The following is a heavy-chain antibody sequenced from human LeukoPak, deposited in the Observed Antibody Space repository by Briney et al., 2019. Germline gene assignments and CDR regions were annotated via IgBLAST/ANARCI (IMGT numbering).Heavy chain of an antibody. Sequence: PRGSLRHSCAASGFTFSSDAMRWVRQAPGKGLEWVSGISGSGGSTYYADSVKGRFTISRDNSKNTLYLQMNSLRAEDTAVYYCAKDKRQYPYYFDYWGQGTLVTVSS. CDR3: AKDKRQYPYYFDY. CDR2: ISGSGGST. V-gene: IGHV3-23*01. CDR1: GFTFSSDA. J-gene: IGHJ4*02. D-gene: IGHD4-11*01.